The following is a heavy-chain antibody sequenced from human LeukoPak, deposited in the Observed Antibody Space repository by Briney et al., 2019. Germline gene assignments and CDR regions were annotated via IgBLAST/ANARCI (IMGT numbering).Heavy chain of an antibody. D-gene: IGHD3-22*01. CDR3: ARSGFTMIVDDAFDI. Sequence: ASVKVSCTASGYTFTSYDINWVRQATGQGLEWMGWMNPNSGNTGYAQKFQGRVTMTRNTSISTAYMELSSLRSEDTAVYYCARSGFTMIVDDAFDIWGQGTMVTVSS. J-gene: IGHJ3*02. CDR1: GYTFTSYD. CDR2: MNPNSGNT. V-gene: IGHV1-8*01.